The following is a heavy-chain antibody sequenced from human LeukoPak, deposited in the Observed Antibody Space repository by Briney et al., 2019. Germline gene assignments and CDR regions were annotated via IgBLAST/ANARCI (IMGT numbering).Heavy chain of an antibody. J-gene: IGHJ4*02. CDR1: GYTFTSYG. CDR3: ARLWIQLWCNDY. V-gene: IGHV1-18*01. D-gene: IGHD5-18*01. CDR2: ISAYNGNT. Sequence: ASVKVSCKAFGYTFTSYGISWVRQAPGQGLEWMGWISAYNGNTNYAQKLQGRVTMTTDTSTSTAYMELRSLRSDDTAVYYCARLWIQLWCNDYWGQGTLVTVSS.